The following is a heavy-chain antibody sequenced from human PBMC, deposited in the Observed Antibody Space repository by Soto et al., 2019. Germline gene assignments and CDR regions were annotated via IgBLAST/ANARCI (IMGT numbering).Heavy chain of an antibody. CDR1: GFTFDDYA. Sequence: EVQLVESGGGLVQPGRSLRLSCAASGFTFDDYAMHWVRQAPGKGLEWVSGISWNSGSIGYADSVKGRFTISRDNAKNALYLQMNSLRAEDTALYYCAKSTWYQLLPFSYFDYWGQGTLVTVSS. J-gene: IGHJ4*02. CDR2: ISWNSGSI. CDR3: AKSTWYQLLPFSYFDY. D-gene: IGHD2-2*01. V-gene: IGHV3-9*01.